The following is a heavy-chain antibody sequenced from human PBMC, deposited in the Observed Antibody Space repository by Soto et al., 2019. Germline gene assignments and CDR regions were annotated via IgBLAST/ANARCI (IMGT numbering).Heavy chain of an antibody. Sequence: SETLSLTCAVYGGSFSGYYWSWIRQPPGKGLEWIGEINHSGSTNYNPSLKSRVTISVDTSKNQFSLKLSSVTAADTAVYYCARLGGYSGYHEGYFDYWGQGTLVTVSS. CDR1: GGSFSGYY. D-gene: IGHD5-12*01. J-gene: IGHJ4*02. CDR2: INHSGST. CDR3: ARLGGYSGYHEGYFDY. V-gene: IGHV4-34*01.